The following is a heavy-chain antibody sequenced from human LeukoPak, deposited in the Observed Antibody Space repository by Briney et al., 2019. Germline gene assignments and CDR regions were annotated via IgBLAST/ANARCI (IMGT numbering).Heavy chain of an antibody. CDR1: GFTFSSYD. CDR3: ARARYYYDSSGYYYFDY. V-gene: IGHV3-13*01. Sequence: PGGSLRLSCAASGFTFSSYDMHWVRQATGKGLEWVSAIGTAGDTYYPGSVKGRFTIFRENAKNSLYLQMNSLRAGDTAVYYCARARYYYDSSGYYYFDYWGQGTLVTVSS. D-gene: IGHD3-22*01. J-gene: IGHJ4*02. CDR2: IGTAGDT.